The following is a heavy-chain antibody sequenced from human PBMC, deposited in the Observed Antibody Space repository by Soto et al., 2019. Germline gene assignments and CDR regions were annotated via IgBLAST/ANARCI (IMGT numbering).Heavy chain of an antibody. D-gene: IGHD3-22*01. CDR3: ARDRYDSTAPTDY. V-gene: IGHV1-2*02. CDR1: GYTFTGYY. Sequence: ASVKVSCKASGYTFTGYYMHWVRQAPGQGLEWMGWINPNSGGTNYAQKFQGRVTMTRDTSISTAYMELSRLRSDDTAVYYCARDRYDSTAPTDYWGQGTLVTVSS. J-gene: IGHJ4*02. CDR2: INPNSGGT.